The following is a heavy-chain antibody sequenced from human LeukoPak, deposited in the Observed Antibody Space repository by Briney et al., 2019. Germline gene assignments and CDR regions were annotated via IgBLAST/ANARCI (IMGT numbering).Heavy chain of an antibody. CDR1: GGSISSSNW. D-gene: IGHD6-13*01. V-gene: IGHV4-4*02. CDR3: AAPSRGSSWYWYPFDY. Sequence: SETLSLTCAVSGGSISSSNWWSWVRQPPGKGLEWIGEIYHSGSTNYNPSLKSRVTISVDKSKNQFSLKLSSVTAADTAVYYCAAPSRGSSWYWYPFDYWGQGTLVTVSS. CDR2: IYHSGST. J-gene: IGHJ4*02.